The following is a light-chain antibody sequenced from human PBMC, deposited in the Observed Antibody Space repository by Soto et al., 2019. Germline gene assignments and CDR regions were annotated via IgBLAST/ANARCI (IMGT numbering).Light chain of an antibody. CDR3: QQRSNWVT. CDR1: QSVGSY. CDR2: DAS. Sequence: EIVLTQSPATLSLSPGERATLSCRASQSVGSYLAWYQQKPGQAPRHLIYDASNRATGIPARFSGSGSGTDFTLTISSLEAEDFAVYYCQQRSNWVTFGQGTRLEIK. V-gene: IGKV3-11*01. J-gene: IGKJ5*01.